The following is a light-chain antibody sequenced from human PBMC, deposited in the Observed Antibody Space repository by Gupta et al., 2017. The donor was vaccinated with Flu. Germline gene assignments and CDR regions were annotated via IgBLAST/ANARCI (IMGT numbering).Light chain of an antibody. V-gene: IGKV3-20*01. J-gene: IGKJ2*01. CDR3: QNEGNLSLT. CDR2: AAS. Sequence: EVVLTQSRGTLSLAPGERANLSCRSSQSVRINYLPWYQQKPGQAPRLLIYAASSMATGVPDRFSGSGSGKDFTITISRLEPEDFAVYYCQNEGNLSLTFGQGTKMDIK. CDR1: QSVRINY.